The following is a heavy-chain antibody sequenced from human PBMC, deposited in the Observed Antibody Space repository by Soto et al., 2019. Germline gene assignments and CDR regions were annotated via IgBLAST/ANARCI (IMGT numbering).Heavy chain of an antibody. J-gene: IGHJ3*02. CDR1: GYTFTNHG. CDR3: ARDRVAGIWGEAFAI. Sequence: QVQLVQSGTEVKKPGASVKVSCKTSGYTFTNHGINWVRQAPGQGLEWMGWMNPYNANTNYAQKLQGRGTRTTDTSTTTAYMDLRSLTSDDTAVYYCARDRVAGIWGEAFAIWGQGTVVTVSS. D-gene: IGHD3-16*01. CDR2: MNPYNANT. V-gene: IGHV1-18*04.